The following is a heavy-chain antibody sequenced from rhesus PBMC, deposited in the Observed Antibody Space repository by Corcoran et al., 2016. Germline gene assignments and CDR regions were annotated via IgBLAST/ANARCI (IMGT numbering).Heavy chain of an antibody. CDR1: GYSISSGYY. CDR2: ITYSGST. J-gene: IGHJ6*01. Sequence: QVQLQESGPGLVKPSETLSLTCAVSGYSISSGYYWSWIRQPPGKGLEWIGYITYSGSTSYNRSLKSRVTISRATSKNQFSLKLSSVTAADTAVYYCARGGNVYGLDSWGQGVVVTVSS. D-gene: IGHD6-25*01. V-gene: IGHV4-122*02. CDR3: ARGGNVYGLDS.